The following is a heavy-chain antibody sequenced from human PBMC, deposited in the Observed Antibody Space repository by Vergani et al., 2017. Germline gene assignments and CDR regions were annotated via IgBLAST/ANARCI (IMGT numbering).Heavy chain of an antibody. D-gene: IGHD2-2*01. V-gene: IGHV3-21*01. Sequence: EVQLVESGGGLVKPGGSLRLSCAASGFTFSSYSMNWVRQAPGKGLEWVSSISSSSSYIYYADSVKGRFTISRDNAKNSLYLQMNSLRAEDTAVYYCASGVRQDIVVVPAAWVXSDVWGQGTTVTVSS. J-gene: IGHJ6*02. CDR1: GFTFSSYS. CDR3: ASGVRQDIVVVPAAWVXSDV. CDR2: ISSSSSYI.